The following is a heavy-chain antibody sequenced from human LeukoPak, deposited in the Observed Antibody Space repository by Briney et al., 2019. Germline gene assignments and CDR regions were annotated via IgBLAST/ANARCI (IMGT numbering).Heavy chain of an antibody. CDR3: ARNDCSGGSCYSSPAYYFDY. J-gene: IGHJ4*02. CDR1: GGSISNSNYY. Sequence: SETLSLTCTVSGGSISNSNYYWGWIRQSPGKGLEWIGNIYYSGSTYSNPSLKSRVDISLDTSKNQFSLKLRSVIAADTAVYYCARNDCSGGSCYSSPAYYFDYWGQGTLVTVSS. CDR2: IYYSGST. D-gene: IGHD2-15*01. V-gene: IGHV4-39*07.